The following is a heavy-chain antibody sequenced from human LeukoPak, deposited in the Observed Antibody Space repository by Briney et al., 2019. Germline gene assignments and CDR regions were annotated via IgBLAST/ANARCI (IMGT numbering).Heavy chain of an antibody. V-gene: IGHV3-21*01. CDR1: GFTFSSCS. CDR3: ARATIFGWFDP. J-gene: IGHJ5*02. D-gene: IGHD3-9*01. Sequence: GASLRLSCAASGFTFSSCSMNWVRQAPGKGLECVSSISSSGSHIYYADSVKGRFTISRDNAKNSLYLQMNSLRAEDTAVYYCARATIFGWFDPWGQGTLVTVSS. CDR2: ISSSGSHI.